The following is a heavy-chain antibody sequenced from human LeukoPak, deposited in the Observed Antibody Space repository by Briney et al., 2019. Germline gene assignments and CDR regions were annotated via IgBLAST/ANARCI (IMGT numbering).Heavy chain of an antibody. CDR3: TRVLYSSGWYGDHY. V-gene: IGHV3-48*01. CDR2: ISGSGSTI. D-gene: IGHD6-19*01. Sequence: GGSLRLSCAASGFTFSSYSMNWVRQAPGKGLEWVSYISGSGSTIYYADSVKGRFTISRDNAKNSLYLQMNSLRAEDTAVYYCTRVLYSSGWYGDHYWGQGTLVTVSS. J-gene: IGHJ4*02. CDR1: GFTFSSYS.